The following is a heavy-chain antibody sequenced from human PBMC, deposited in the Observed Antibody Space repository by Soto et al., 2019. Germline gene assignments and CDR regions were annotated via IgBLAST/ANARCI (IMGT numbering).Heavy chain of an antibody. CDR1: GYTFSNYD. Sequence: QVQLVQSGAEVKKPGASVKVSCKASGYTFSNYDINWVRLATGPGLEWMGGVNPNSGRTVYAHKFQGRGTMTRNNTISTVSMELSSPGTEDTGGDYCSALPSSYCTSRGQMADWGQGTLVTVSS. CDR2: VNPNSGRT. D-gene: IGHD2-2*01. CDR3: SALPSSYCTSRGQMAD. J-gene: IGHJ4*02. V-gene: IGHV1-8*01.